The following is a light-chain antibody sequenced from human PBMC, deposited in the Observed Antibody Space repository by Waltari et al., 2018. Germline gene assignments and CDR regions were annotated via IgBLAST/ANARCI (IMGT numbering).Light chain of an antibody. Sequence: QSVLTQPPSVSAAAGQKVTISCSGSGSNIGNNFVSWYQQFPGTAPKLLIFDKNKRPSGIPDRFSGSKSGSSATLGIAGLQTGDEAEYYCGTWDSSLSVVFGGGTKLTVL. CDR1: GSNIGNNF. V-gene: IGLV1-51*01. J-gene: IGLJ2*01. CDR2: DKN. CDR3: GTWDSSLSVV.